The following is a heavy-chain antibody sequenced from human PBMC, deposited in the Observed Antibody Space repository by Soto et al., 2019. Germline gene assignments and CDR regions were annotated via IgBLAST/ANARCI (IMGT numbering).Heavy chain of an antibody. Sequence: QVQLVQSGAEVKKPGASVKVSCKASGYTFTSYAMHWVRQAPGQRLEWMGWINAGNGNTKYSQKFQGRVTITRDTAASTGYMELSSVRSEDTAVYYCARAGITIFGVVIMGGFDYWGQGTLVTVSS. CDR2: INAGNGNT. V-gene: IGHV1-3*01. CDR1: GYTFTSYA. CDR3: ARAGITIFGVVIMGGFDY. D-gene: IGHD3-3*01. J-gene: IGHJ4*02.